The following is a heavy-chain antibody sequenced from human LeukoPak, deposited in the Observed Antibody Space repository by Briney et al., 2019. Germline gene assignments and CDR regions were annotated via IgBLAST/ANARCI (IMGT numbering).Heavy chain of an antibody. CDR3: AREYSYGYSYYFDH. V-gene: IGHV4-59*01. Sequence: SETLSLTCTVSGGSISTYYWSWIRQPPGKGLEWIGFIHYSGSTKYNPSLNSRVTISVDTSKNQFSLTLSSVTAADTAVYYCAREYSYGYSYYFDHWGQGTLVTVSS. CDR1: GGSISTYY. CDR2: IHYSGST. J-gene: IGHJ4*02. D-gene: IGHD5-18*01.